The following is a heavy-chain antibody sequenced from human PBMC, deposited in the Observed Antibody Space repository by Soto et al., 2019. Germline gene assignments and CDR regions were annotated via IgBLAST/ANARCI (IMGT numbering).Heavy chain of an antibody. CDR3: AKDDGSRWHVDY. J-gene: IGHJ4*02. CDR1: GFTFSSYA. D-gene: IGHD6-13*01. V-gene: IGHV3-23*01. CDR2: IIGSGGRI. Sequence: GGSLRLSCAASGFTFSSYAMSWVRQAPGKGLEWVSSIIGSGGRIYYADSVKGRFTNSRDNSKNTLYLQMNSLRAEDAAVYYCAKDDGSRWHVDYWSQGTQVTVSS.